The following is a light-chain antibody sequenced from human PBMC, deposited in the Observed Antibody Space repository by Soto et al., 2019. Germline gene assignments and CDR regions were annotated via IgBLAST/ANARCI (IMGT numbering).Light chain of an antibody. CDR2: DAS. CDR3: QQYDSSSPT. J-gene: IGKJ2*01. Sequence: DIQMTQSPSTLSASVGDGVTITCRASQNISVWLAWYQQRPGKAPKFLIYDASSLETGVPSRFSGSGSGTEFTLTIRGLQPDDFATYYCQQYDSSSPTFGQGTTLEIK. V-gene: IGKV1-5*01. CDR1: QNISVW.